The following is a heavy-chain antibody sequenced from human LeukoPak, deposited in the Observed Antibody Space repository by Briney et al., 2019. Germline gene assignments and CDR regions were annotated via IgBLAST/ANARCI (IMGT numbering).Heavy chain of an antibody. CDR1: GFTFSSYA. Sequence: GGSLRLSCAASGFTFSSYAMHWVRQAPGKGLEWVAVISYDGSNKYYADSVKGRFTISRDNSKNTLYLQMNSLRAEDTAVYYCARAPALWFGEFHFDYWGQGTLVTVSS. V-gene: IGHV3-30*04. CDR3: ARAPALWFGEFHFDY. CDR2: ISYDGSNK. D-gene: IGHD3-10*01. J-gene: IGHJ4*02.